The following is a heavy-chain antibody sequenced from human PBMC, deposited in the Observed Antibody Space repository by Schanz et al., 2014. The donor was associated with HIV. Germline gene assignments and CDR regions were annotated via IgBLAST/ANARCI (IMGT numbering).Heavy chain of an antibody. D-gene: IGHD3-22*01. V-gene: IGHV4-34*01. CDR1: GGSFSAYY. CDR2: INHSGNT. CDR3: ARSYYYDGSPLPLDY. J-gene: IGHJ4*02. Sequence: QVQLQQWGAGLLKPSETLSLTCVVYGGSFSAYYWSWIRQPPGKGLEWIGKINHSGNTNYNPSLKSRVTISVDTFKNQFSLKMSSVTAADTAVYYCARSYYYDGSPLPLDYWGQGTLVTVSS.